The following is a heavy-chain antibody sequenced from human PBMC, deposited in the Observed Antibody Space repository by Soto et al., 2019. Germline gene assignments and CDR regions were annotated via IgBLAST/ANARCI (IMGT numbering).Heavy chain of an antibody. CDR2: ISAYNGNT. Sequence: QVQLVQSGAEVKKPGASVKVSCKASGSTFTSYGISWVRQAPGQGLEWMGWISAYNGNTKYAPKLQGRVTMTTDTSTSTAYMELRSLRSDDTAVYYCARGRGAYYGDYVLGWFDPWGQGTLVTVSS. D-gene: IGHD4-17*01. CDR3: ARGRGAYYGDYVLGWFDP. J-gene: IGHJ5*02. CDR1: GSTFTSYG. V-gene: IGHV1-18*01.